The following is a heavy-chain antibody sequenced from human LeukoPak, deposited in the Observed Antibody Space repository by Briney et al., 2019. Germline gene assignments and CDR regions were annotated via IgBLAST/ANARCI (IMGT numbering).Heavy chain of an antibody. CDR3: AKVTSGH. V-gene: IGHV3-23*01. D-gene: IGHD3-3*01. CDR1: GFTFSNSD. Sequence: GGSLRLSCAASGFTFSNSDMTGVRQARGKVLGSVSAISSSGDSTYYADTVKGRFTISRDNSKNTLYLQMNSLRAEDTAIYYCAKVTSGHWGQGTLVTVSS. CDR2: ISSSGDST. J-gene: IGHJ4*02.